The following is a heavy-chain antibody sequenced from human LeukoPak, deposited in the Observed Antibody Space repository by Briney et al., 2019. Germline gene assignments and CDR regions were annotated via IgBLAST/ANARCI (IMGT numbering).Heavy chain of an antibody. V-gene: IGHV1-2*02. CDR2: LNPNSGGT. CDR3: VREHIHNSSPSAPGTYGFDP. D-gene: IGHD6-13*01. CDR1: GYTFTDYF. J-gene: IGHJ5*02. Sequence: ASVTVSYKPSGYTFTDYFIHWVRQAPGQAPEWMGWLNPNSGGTNYAQTFEGRVTMTRDTSITTAYMDLSSLRSDDTAMYYCVREHIHNSSPSAPGTYGFDPWGEGSLVTVSS.